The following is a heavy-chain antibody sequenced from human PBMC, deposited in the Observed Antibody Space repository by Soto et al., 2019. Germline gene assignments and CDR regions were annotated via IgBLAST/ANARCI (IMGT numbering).Heavy chain of an antibody. D-gene: IGHD2-21*01. CDR2: IYYSGST. Sequence: QVQLQESGPGLVKPSETLSLTCTASGGYISSYYWTWIRQPPGKGLEWIGYIYYSGSTNYNPSLKSRVTMSIDTSKNQFSLKLSSVTAADTAVYYCARAFGSTMPSLFWGQGTLVTVSS. V-gene: IGHV4-59*01. J-gene: IGHJ4*02. CDR1: GGYISSYY. CDR3: ARAFGSTMPSLF.